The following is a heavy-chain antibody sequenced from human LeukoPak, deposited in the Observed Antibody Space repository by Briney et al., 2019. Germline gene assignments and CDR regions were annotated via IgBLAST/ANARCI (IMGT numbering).Heavy chain of an antibody. Sequence: PSETLSLTCAVYGGSFSGYYWSWIRQPPGKGLEWIGEINHSGSTNYNPSLKSRVTISVDTSKNQFSLKLSSVTATDTAVYYCARGSSDITAAGTGYYFDYWGQGTLVTVSS. CDR2: INHSGST. V-gene: IGHV4-34*01. CDR3: ARGSSDITAAGTGYYFDY. CDR1: GGSFSGYY. D-gene: IGHD6-13*01. J-gene: IGHJ4*02.